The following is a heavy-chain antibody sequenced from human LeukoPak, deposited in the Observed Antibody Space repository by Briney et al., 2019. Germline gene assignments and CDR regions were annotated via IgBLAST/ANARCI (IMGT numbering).Heavy chain of an antibody. CDR2: ISADGSST. CDR3: ARYGYDSGRGFDP. J-gene: IGHJ5*02. Sequence: KSGGSLRLSCAASGFTFSSSWMHWVRQAPGKGLVWVSRISADGSSTIYADPVKGRFTISRDNAENTVYLQMNSLRVEDTAVYYCARYGYDSGRGFDPWGQGILVTVST. V-gene: IGHV3-74*01. CDR1: GFTFSSSW. D-gene: IGHD3-10*01.